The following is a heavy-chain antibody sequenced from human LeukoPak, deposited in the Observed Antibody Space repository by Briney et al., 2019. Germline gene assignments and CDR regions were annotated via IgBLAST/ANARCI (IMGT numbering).Heavy chain of an antibody. CDR3: ARDSFETDIDY. V-gene: IGHV3-7*01. CDR2: IKEDGSEQ. CDR1: GFTFSRYW. J-gene: IGHJ4*02. Sequence: GGSLRLSCAASGFTFSRYWMSWVRPAPGKGLEWVAKIKEDGSEQYYPDSVKGRFTISRGNVKNSLYLQINSLRAEDTAVYYCARDSFETDIDYWGQGTLVTVSS. D-gene: IGHD1-14*01.